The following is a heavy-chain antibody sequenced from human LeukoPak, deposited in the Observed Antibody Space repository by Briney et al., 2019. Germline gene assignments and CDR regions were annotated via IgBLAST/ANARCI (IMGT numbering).Heavy chain of an antibody. V-gene: IGHV4-39*01. CDR3: ARVDDYYDSSGYCLGWFDP. D-gene: IGHD3-22*01. CDR1: GGSISSSSYY. Sequence: SETLSLTCTVSGGSISSSSYYGGWIRQPPGKGLEWIGSIYYSGSTYYNPSLKSRVTISVDTSKNQFSLKLSSVTAADTAVYYCARVDDYYDSSGYCLGWFDPWGQGTLVTVSS. J-gene: IGHJ5*02. CDR2: IYYSGST.